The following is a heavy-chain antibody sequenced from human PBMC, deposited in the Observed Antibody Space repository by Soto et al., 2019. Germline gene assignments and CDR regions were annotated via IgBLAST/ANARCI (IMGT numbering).Heavy chain of an antibody. V-gene: IGHV1-3*04. J-gene: IGHJ2*01. CDR3: ARDRAVDWYFDL. D-gene: IGHD6-19*01. CDR1: RYTFSSCA. Sequence: QVQVVQSGAEVKTPGASVKISCKASRYTFSSCAIHWVRQAPGQRLEWMGWINTDNGNTKYSQNFQGRVTITRDTSATTAYMELSSLRSDDTAVYYCARDRAVDWYFDLWGRGTLVTVSS. CDR2: INTDNGNT.